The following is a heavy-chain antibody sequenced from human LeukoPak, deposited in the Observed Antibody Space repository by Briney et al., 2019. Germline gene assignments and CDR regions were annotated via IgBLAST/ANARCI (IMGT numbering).Heavy chain of an antibody. V-gene: IGHV3-23*01. J-gene: IGHJ4*02. D-gene: IGHD4-11*01. CDR3: ARDLQPVYSNYPDY. CDR1: GFTFSSYA. CDR2: ISGSGGST. Sequence: GGSLRLSCAASGFTFSSYAMSWVRQAPGKGLEWVSAISGSGGSTYYADSVKGRFTISRDNAKNSLYLQVNSLRAEDTAVYYCARDLQPVYSNYPDYWGQGALVTVSS.